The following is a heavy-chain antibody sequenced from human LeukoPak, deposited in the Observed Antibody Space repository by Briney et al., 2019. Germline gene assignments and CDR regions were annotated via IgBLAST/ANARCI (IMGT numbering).Heavy chain of an antibody. V-gene: IGHV4-59*01. Sequence: PSETLSLTCTVSGGSISSYYWSWIRQPPGKGLEWIGYIYYSGSTDYNPSLKSRVTISVDTSKNQFSLKLSSVTAADTAVYYCARDHGAAAGRMDVWGQGTTVTVSS. CDR2: IYYSGST. CDR3: ARDHGAAAGRMDV. CDR1: GGSISSYY. J-gene: IGHJ6*02. D-gene: IGHD6-13*01.